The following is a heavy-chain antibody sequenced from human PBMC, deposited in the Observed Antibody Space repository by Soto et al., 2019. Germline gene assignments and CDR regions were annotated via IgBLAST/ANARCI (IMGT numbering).Heavy chain of an antibody. V-gene: IGHV3-33*01. Sequence: QVQLVESGGGVVQPGRSLRLSCAASGFTFSSYGMHWDRQAPGKGLEWVAVIWYDGSNKYYADSVKGRFTISRDNSKNTLYLQMNSLRAEDTAVYYCARAPCSGGSCYYRDYFDYWGQGTLVTVSS. CDR2: IWYDGSNK. J-gene: IGHJ4*02. CDR3: ARAPCSGGSCYYRDYFDY. CDR1: GFTFSSYG. D-gene: IGHD2-15*01.